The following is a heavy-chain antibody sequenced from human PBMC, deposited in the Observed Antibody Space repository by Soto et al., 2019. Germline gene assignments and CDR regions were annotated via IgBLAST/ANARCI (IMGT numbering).Heavy chain of an antibody. J-gene: IGHJ6*02. D-gene: IGHD2-21*01. V-gene: IGHV1-58*02. CDR3: AADDVVAETGTGMDV. Sequence: SVKVSCKASGFTFTSSAMQWVRQARGQRLEWIGWIVVGSGNTNYAQKFQERVTITRDMSTSTAYMELSSLRSEDTAVYYCAADDVVAETGTGMDVWGQGTTVTFSS. CDR1: GFTFTSSA. CDR2: IVVGSGNT.